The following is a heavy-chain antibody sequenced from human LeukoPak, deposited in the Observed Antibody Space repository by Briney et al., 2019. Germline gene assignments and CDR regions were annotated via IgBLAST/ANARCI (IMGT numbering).Heavy chain of an antibody. CDR2: IYHSGST. CDR3: ARAPGSYYHYFDY. V-gene: IGHV4-30-2*01. Sequence: SETLSLTCAVSGGSISSGGYSWRWIRQPPGKGLEWIGYIYHSGSTYYNPSLKSRVTISVDRSKNQFSLKLSSVTAADTAVYYCARAPGSYYHYFDYWGQGTLVTVSS. J-gene: IGHJ4*02. D-gene: IGHD1-26*01. CDR1: GGSISSGGYS.